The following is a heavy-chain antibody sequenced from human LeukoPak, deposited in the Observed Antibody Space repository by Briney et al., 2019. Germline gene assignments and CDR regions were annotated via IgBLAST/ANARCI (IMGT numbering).Heavy chain of an antibody. CDR2: ISGSGGDT. Sequence: GGSLRLSCAASGFTFTSYAMSWVRQAPGKGLEWVSAISGSGGDTYYADSVKGRFTISRDNSKNTLYLQMNSLRAEDTAVYYCAKDRGGVVVAATSDYWGQGTLVTVSS. CDR1: GFTFTSYA. CDR3: AKDRGGVVVAATSDY. V-gene: IGHV3-23*01. J-gene: IGHJ4*02. D-gene: IGHD2-15*01.